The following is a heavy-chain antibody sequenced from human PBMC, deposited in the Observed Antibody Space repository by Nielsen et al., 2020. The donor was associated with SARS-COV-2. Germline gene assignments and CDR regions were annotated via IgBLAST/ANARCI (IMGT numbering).Heavy chain of an antibody. V-gene: IGHV3-33*08. J-gene: IGHJ6*02. CDR3: ARGSGMGV. Sequence: GGSLRLSCAASGFTFTNFGMHWVRQAPGKGLEWVAVIWYDGSNKYYADSVKGRFTISRDNAKSSLFLQMNSLRADDTARYYCARGSGMGVWGQGTAVIVSS. D-gene: IGHD3-10*01. CDR1: GFTFTNFG. CDR2: IWYDGSNK.